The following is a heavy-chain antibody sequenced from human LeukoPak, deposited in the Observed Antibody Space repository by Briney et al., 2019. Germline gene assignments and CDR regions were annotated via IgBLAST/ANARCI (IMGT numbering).Heavy chain of an antibody. V-gene: IGHV4-30-4*01. J-gene: IGHJ3*02. CDR3: ARVEYLSSAFDI. D-gene: IGHD2/OR15-2a*01. CDR2: IYYTGSGNT. CDR1: GGSISNGDYF. Sequence: SETLSLTCTVSGGSISNGDYFWSWIRQPPGKGLEWIGYIYYTGSGNTYYNPSLKSRLTISLDTSKNQFSLKLSSVTAADTAMYYCARVEYLSSAFDIWGQGTMVTVSS.